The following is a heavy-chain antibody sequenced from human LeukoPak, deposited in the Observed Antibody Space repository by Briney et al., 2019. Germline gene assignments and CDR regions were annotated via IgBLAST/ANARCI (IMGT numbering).Heavy chain of an antibody. CDR1: GFTFSTYA. CDR3: AKVGDTVIYFFDL. D-gene: IGHD5-18*01. CDR2: INTGSGT. V-gene: IGHV3-23*01. Sequence: PGGSLRLSCAASGFTFSTYAMSWVRQAPGKGLEWVSGINTGSGTYYADSVKGRFTISRDNSKNTLYLHMNSLRVEDTAVYYCAKVGDTVIYFFDLWGQGTLVTVSS. J-gene: IGHJ4*02.